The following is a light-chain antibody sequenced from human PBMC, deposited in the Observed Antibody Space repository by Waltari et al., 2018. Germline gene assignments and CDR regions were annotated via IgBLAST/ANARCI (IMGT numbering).Light chain of an antibody. CDR3: QQYYSPPFT. CDR2: WAS. J-gene: IGKJ3*01. V-gene: IGKV4-1*01. Sequence: DIVMTQSPHPLGAPLGERATIHCTSSQTILYTSNNKNHVAWFQHKRGQPPRLLIYWASTRQSGVPERFSGSGSETDFNLTISSLQAEDVAVYFCQQYYSPPFTFGPGTTVDV. CDR1: QTILYTSNNKNH.